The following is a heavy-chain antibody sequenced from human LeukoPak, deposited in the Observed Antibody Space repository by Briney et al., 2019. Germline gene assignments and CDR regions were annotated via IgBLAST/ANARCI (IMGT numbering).Heavy chain of an antibody. D-gene: IGHD3-16*01. Sequence: GGSLRLSCAASGFTFSSYAMSWVRQAPGKGLEWVSGISGSGGSTYYTDSVKGRFTFSRDNSKNTLCLQMNSLRADDTAVYFCARSRGPTTFGGVHDYWGQGTLVTVSS. J-gene: IGHJ4*02. V-gene: IGHV3-23*01. CDR1: GFTFSSYA. CDR2: ISGSGGST. CDR3: ARSRGPTTFGGVHDY.